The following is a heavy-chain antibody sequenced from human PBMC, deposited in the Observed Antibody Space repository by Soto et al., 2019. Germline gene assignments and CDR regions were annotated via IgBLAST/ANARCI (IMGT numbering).Heavy chain of an antibody. J-gene: IGHJ4*02. CDR3: ARAADMYYYDSSGYFDYFDY. CDR2: INAGNGNT. V-gene: IGHV1-3*01. CDR1: GYTFTSYA. Sequence: VASVKVSCKASGYTFTSYAMHWVRQAPGQRLEWMGWINAGNGNTKYSQKFQGRVTITRDTSASTAYMELSSLRSEDTAVYYCARAADMYYYDSSGYFDYFDYWGQGTLVTVSS. D-gene: IGHD3-22*01.